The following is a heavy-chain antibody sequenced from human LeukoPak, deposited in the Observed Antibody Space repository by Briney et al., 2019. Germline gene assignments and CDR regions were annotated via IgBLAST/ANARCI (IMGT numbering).Heavy chain of an antibody. D-gene: IGHD6-19*01. V-gene: IGHV3-48*04. J-gene: IGHJ4*02. CDR3: ARVIRGRYSSGWTMGY. CDR2: ISSSGSTI. CDR1: GFSFSSYG. Sequence: GGSLRLSCAGSGFSFSSYGMHWVRQAPGKGLEWVSHISSSGSTIYYADSVKGRFTISRDNAKNSLYLHMNSLRAEDTAVYYCARVIRGRYSSGWTMGYWGQGTLVTVSS.